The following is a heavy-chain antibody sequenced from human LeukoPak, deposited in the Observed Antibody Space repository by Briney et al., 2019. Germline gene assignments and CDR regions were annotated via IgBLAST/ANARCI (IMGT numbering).Heavy chain of an antibody. Sequence: GSLRLSCAASGFTFSRHRMHWVRQAPGKGLLWVARVDSDGSSTNYADSVKGRFTISRDNAMNTLYLQMNSLRAEDTAVYYCARDTILPLDYWGQGTLVTVSS. CDR2: VDSDGSST. J-gene: IGHJ4*02. CDR3: ARDTILPLDY. D-gene: IGHD1-26*01. V-gene: IGHV3-74*01. CDR1: GFTFSRHR.